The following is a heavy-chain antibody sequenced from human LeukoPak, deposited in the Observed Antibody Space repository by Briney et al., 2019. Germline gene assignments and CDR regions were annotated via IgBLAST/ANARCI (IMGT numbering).Heavy chain of an antibody. V-gene: IGHV3-48*01. Sequence: GGSLRLSCAASGFTFSSHSMNWVRQAPGKGLEWVSYISSSSSTIYYADSVKGRFTISRDNAKNSLYLQMNSLRAEDTAVYYCARAKDHYYGMDVWGQGTTVIVSS. J-gene: IGHJ6*02. CDR1: GFTFSSHS. CDR3: ARAKDHYYGMDV. CDR2: ISSSSSTI.